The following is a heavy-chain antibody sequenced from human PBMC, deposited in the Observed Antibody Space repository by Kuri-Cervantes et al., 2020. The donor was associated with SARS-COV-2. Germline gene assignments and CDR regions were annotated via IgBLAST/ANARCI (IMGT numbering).Heavy chain of an antibody. V-gene: IGHV4-4*02. CDR3: ARNHGPVVYAFDI. D-gene: IGHD2-15*01. J-gene: IGHJ3*02. Sequence: SETLSLTCAVSGGSISSSNWWSWVRQPPVKGLEWIGEIYHSGSTNYNPSLKSRVTISVDKSKNQFSLKLSSVTAADTAVYYCARNHGPVVYAFDIWGQGTMVTASS. CDR1: GGSISSSNW. CDR2: IYHSGST.